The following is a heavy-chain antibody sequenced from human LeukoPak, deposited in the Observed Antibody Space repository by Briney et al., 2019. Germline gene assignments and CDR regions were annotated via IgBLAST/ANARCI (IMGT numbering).Heavy chain of an antibody. CDR3: AREAEYTSGWYEVDWFDP. CDR1: GFTVNSNY. CDR2: IYSGDDT. V-gene: IGHV3-66*01. D-gene: IGHD6-19*01. J-gene: IGHJ5*02. Sequence: PGGSLRLSCAASGFTVNSNYMTWVRQAPGKGLGWVSVIYSGDDTYYADSVQGRFTISRDNSKNTIYLQMNSLRTDDTAVYYCAREAEYTSGWYEVDWFDPWGQGTLVTVSS.